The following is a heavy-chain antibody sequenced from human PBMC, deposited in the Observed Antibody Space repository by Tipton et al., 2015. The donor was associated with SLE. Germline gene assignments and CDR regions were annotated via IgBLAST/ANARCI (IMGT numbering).Heavy chain of an antibody. CDR3: ARGGATRGFGY. D-gene: IGHD1-26*01. CDR2: IYHSGST. J-gene: IGHJ4*02. V-gene: IGHV4-30-2*01. Sequence: TLSLTCAVSGGSISSGGYSWSWIRRPPGKGLEWIGYIYHSGSTYYNPSLKSRVTIPVDRSKNQFSLKLSSVTAADTAVYYCARGGATRGFGYWGQGTLVTVSS. CDR1: GGSISSGGYS.